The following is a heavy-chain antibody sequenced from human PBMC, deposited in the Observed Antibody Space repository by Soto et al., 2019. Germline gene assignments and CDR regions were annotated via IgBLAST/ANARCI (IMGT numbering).Heavy chain of an antibody. J-gene: IGHJ6*02. CDR2: ISAYNGNT. V-gene: IGHV1-18*01. D-gene: IGHD3-10*01. CDR3: ARVYYYGSGSYGMDV. Sequence: ASVKVSCKASGYTFTSYGISWARQAPGQGLEWMGWISAYNGNTNYAQKLQGRVTMTTDTSTSTAYMELRSLRSDDTAVYYCARVYYYGSGSYGMDVWGQGTTVTVSS. CDR1: GYTFTSYG.